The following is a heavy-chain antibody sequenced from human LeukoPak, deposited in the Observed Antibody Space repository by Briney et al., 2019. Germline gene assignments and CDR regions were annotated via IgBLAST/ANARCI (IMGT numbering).Heavy chain of an antibody. Sequence: SGPTLVNPTQTLTLTCTFSGFSLDTSGVGVGWIRQPPGKALEWLALIYWDDDKRYSPSPKSRLTITKDTSRNQVVLSMTNMDPVDTATYYCARRAVLSSYWSSFYFDSWGHGTLVFVSS. CDR1: GFSLDTSGVG. J-gene: IGHJ5*01. CDR2: IYWDDDK. CDR3: ARRAVLSSYWSSFYFDS. V-gene: IGHV2-5*02. D-gene: IGHD5-12*01.